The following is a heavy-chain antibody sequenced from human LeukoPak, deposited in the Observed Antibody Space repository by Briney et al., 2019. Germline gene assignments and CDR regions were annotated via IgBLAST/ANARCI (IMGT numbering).Heavy chain of an antibody. Sequence: GSLRLSCAVSGFSVSNYGMSWVRQAPGKGLEWISAISVDGEETFYADSVKGRFFISRDNSKNTLYLVMNSLRAEDTAVYRYAQGYLSGWYPYWGQGSLVSVSS. D-gene: IGHD6-19*01. J-gene: IGHJ4*02. CDR3: AQGYLSGWYPY. CDR2: ISVDGEET. CDR1: GFSVSNYG. V-gene: IGHV3-23*01.